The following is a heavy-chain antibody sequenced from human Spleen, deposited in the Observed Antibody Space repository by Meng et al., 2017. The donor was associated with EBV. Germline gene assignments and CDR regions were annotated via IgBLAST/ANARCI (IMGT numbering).Heavy chain of an antibody. CDR2: VHYTGST. V-gene: IGHV4-39*07. J-gene: IGHJ4*02. CDR3: ARWLKQWLVDLYYFDY. CDR1: GASISMFYY. Sequence: QLALRESGPGTVKPSGTLSLSGTGSGASISMFYYWGWIRQPPGRGLEWIGSVHYTGSTYYSPSLKSRVTVSVDTSKSQFSLKLSSVTAADTAVYYCARWLKQWLVDLYYFDYWGQGTLVTVSS. D-gene: IGHD6-19*01.